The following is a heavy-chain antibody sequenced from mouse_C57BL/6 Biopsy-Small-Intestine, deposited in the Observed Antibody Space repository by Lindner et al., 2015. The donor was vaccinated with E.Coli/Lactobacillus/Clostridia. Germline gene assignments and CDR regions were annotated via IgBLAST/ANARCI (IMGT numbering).Heavy chain of an antibody. V-gene: IGHV1-82*01. CDR2: IYPGDGDT. CDR1: GYAFSSSW. Sequence: VQLQESGPELVKPGASVKISCKASGYAFSSSWMNWVKQRPGKGLEWIGRIYPGDGDTNYNGKFKDKATLTADKSPNTAYMQLSSLTSEDSAVYYCAREGFAYWGQGTLVTVSA. CDR3: AREGFAY. J-gene: IGHJ3*01.